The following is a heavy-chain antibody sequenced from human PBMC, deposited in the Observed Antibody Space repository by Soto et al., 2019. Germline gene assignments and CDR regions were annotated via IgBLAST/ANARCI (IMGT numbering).Heavy chain of an antibody. Sequence: PSETLSLTCTVSGDSVSIGSYYWSWIRQPPGKGLEWIGYIYYSGNTNYNPSLKSRVTISVATSKNQFSLKLNSVTAADTAVYYCASFPTDNWPLDYWGQGILVTV. V-gene: IGHV4-61*01. D-gene: IGHD1-1*01. CDR1: GDSVSIGSYY. CDR3: ASFPTDNWPLDY. CDR2: IYYSGNT. J-gene: IGHJ4*02.